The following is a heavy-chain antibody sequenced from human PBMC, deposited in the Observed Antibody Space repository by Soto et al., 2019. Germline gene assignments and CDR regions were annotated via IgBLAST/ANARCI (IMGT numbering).Heavy chain of an antibody. CDR1: GFSLSNARMG. CDR3: ARFSIAGFDP. J-gene: IGHJ5*02. Sequence: GTGPTLGNATETLTLTCTVSGFSLSNARMGVSWIRQPPGKALEWLAHIFSNDEKSYSTSLKSRLTISKDTSKSQVVLTMTNMDPVDTATYYCARFSIAGFDPWGQGTLVTVSS. CDR2: IFSNDEK. V-gene: IGHV2-26*01. D-gene: IGHD6-6*01.